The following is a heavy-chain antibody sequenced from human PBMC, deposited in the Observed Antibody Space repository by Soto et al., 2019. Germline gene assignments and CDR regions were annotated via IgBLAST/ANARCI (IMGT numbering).Heavy chain of an antibody. V-gene: IGHV1-18*01. CDR3: ASSLLEYCSGGSCYSAEYFQH. Sequence: QVQLVQSGAEVKKPGASVKVSCKASGYTFTSYGISWLRQAPGQGLEWMGWISAYHGNTNYAQKLQGRVTMTTDTSTSTAYMELRSLRSDDTAVYYCASSLLEYCSGGSCYSAEYFQHWGQGTLVTVSS. CDR2: ISAYHGNT. J-gene: IGHJ1*01. D-gene: IGHD2-15*01. CDR1: GYTFTSYG.